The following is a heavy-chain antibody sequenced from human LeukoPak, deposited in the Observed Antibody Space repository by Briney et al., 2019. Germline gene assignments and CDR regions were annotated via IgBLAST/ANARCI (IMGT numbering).Heavy chain of an antibody. CDR1: GFTFSSYS. V-gene: IGHV3-7*04. J-gene: IGHJ4*02. CDR3: ARGRYSSGWYHDY. CDR2: IKHDGRET. Sequence: GGSLRLSCAASGFTFSSYSMNWVRQAPGKGLEWVANIKHDGRETKYVDSVKGRFTISRDNAKNSLYLQMSSLRAEDTAVYYCARGRYSSGWYHDYWGQGALVTVSS. D-gene: IGHD6-19*01.